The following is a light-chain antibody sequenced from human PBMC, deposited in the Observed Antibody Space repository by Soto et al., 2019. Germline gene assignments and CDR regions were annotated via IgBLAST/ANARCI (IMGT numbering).Light chain of an antibody. CDR1: SSDVGGYNY. Sequence: QSALTQPPSASGSLGQSVTISCTGTSSDVGGYNYVSWYQQHPGKAPKLMIYEVTKRPSGVPDRFSGSKSDNTASLTVSGLQAEDEADYYCSSYAGSNFVVFGGGTKLTVL. V-gene: IGLV2-8*01. CDR3: SSYAGSNFVV. CDR2: EVT. J-gene: IGLJ2*01.